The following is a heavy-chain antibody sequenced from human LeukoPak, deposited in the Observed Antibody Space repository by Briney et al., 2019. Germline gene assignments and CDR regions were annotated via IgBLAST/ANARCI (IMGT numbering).Heavy chain of an antibody. CDR1: GXXFSSYX. Sequence: GGSLRLSCXASGXXFSSYXMNWDREAPGKGLEWVSYISSSSSTIYYADSVKGRFTISRDNAKNSLYLQMNSLRDEDTAVYYCARDGGLVGASGAFDYWGQGTLVTVSS. D-gene: IGHD1-26*01. CDR2: ISSSSSTI. J-gene: IGHJ4*02. V-gene: IGHV3-48*02. CDR3: ARDGGLVGASGAFDY.